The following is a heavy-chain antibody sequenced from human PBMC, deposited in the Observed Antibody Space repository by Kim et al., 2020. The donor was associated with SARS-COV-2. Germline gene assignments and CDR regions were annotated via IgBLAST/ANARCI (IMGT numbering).Heavy chain of an antibody. V-gene: IGHV1-18*04. CDR3: ERESETSGTVYLNY. CDR2: ISPYNGNT. Sequence: ASVKVSCKASGYTFTNYGFSWVRQAPGQGLEWMGWISPYNGNTNYAKKFQDRVTMTTDTSTSTVYMELRSLRLDDTAVFYCERESETSGTVYLNYWGQGTLVTVSS. D-gene: IGHD2-8*01. J-gene: IGHJ4*02. CDR1: GYTFTNYG.